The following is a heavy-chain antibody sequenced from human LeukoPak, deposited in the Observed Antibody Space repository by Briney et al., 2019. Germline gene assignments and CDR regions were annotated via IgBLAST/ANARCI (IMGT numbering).Heavy chain of an antibody. J-gene: IGHJ4*02. CDR3: ARAGNYYGSGSPQEGYYFDY. V-gene: IGHV4-4*07. D-gene: IGHD3-10*01. CDR2: IYTSGST. Sequence: SETLSPTCTVSGGSISSYYWSWIRQPAGKGLEWIGRIYTSGSTNYNPSLKSRVTMSVDTSKNQFSLKLSSVTAADTAVYYCARAGNYYGSGSPQEGYYFDYWGQGTLVTVSS. CDR1: GGSISSYY.